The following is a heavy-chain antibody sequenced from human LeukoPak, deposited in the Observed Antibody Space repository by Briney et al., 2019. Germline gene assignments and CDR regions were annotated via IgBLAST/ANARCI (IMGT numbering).Heavy chain of an antibody. J-gene: IGHJ4*02. D-gene: IGHD6-13*01. CDR1: GGTFSSYA. V-gene: IGHV1-69*04. Sequence: SVKVSCKASGGTFSSYAISWVRQAPGQGLEWMGRIIPILGIANYAQKFQGRVTITADKSTSTDYMELSSLRSEDTAVYYCARGPIAAPCTFDYWGQGTLVTVSS. CDR3: ARGPIAAPCTFDY. CDR2: IIPILGIA.